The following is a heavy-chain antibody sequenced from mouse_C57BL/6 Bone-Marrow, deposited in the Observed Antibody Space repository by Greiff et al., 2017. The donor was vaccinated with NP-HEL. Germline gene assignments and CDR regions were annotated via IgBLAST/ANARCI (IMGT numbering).Heavy chain of an antibody. Sequence: VQLQESGAELARPGASVKLSCKASGYTFTSYGISWVKQRTGQGLEWIGEIYPRSGNTYYNEKFKGKATLTADKSSSTAYMERRSLTSEDSAVYFCARNYYGSSYAYAMDYWGQGTSVTVSS. CDR2: IYPRSGNT. V-gene: IGHV1-81*01. CDR1: GYTFTSYG. J-gene: IGHJ4*01. CDR3: ARNYYGSSYAYAMDY. D-gene: IGHD1-1*01.